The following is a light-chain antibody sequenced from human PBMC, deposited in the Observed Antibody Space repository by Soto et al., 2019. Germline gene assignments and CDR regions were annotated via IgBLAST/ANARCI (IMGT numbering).Light chain of an antibody. CDR3: CSYAGRYT. V-gene: IGLV2-14*01. CDR1: SSDVGGYDY. Sequence: QSALTQPASVSGSPGQSITISCTGSSSDVGGYDYVSWYQQHPGKAPKLMIYEVSNRPSGVSNRFSGSKSGNTASLTISGLQAEDEADYYCCSYAGRYTFGGGTKVTVL. J-gene: IGLJ2*01. CDR2: EVS.